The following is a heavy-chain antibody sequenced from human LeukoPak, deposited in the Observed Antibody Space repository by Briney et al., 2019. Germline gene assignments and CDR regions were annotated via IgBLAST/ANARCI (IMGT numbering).Heavy chain of an antibody. J-gene: IGHJ4*02. CDR2: INSDGSST. V-gene: IGHV3-74*01. CDR1: GFTFSSYW. D-gene: IGHD3-9*01. CDR3: ARDNYDYDILTGYRTYYFDY. Sequence: GGSLRLSCAASGFTFSSYWMHWVRQAPGKGLVWVSRINSDGSSTSYADSVKGRFTISRDNAKNTLYLQMNSLRAEDTAVYYCARDNYDYDILTGYRTYYFDYWGQGTLVTVSS.